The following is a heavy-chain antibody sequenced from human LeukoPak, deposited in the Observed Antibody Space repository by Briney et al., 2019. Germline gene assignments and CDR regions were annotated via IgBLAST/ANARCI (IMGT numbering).Heavy chain of an antibody. D-gene: IGHD3-22*01. CDR1: GGTFSSYA. CDR3: ARPSSYYYDSSGTSFDY. V-gene: IGHV1-69*05. Sequence: ASVKVSCTASGGTFSSYAISWVRQAPGQGLEWMGRIIPIFGTANYAQKFKGRVTITTDESTSTAYMELSSLRSEDTAVYYCARPSSYYYDSSGTSFDYWGQGTLVTVSS. CDR2: IIPIFGTA. J-gene: IGHJ4*02.